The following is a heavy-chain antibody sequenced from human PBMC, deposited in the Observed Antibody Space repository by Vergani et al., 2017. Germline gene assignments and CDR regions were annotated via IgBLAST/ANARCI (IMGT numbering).Heavy chain of an antibody. J-gene: IGHJ4*02. CDR2: INPNSGGT. CDR1: GYTFTGYY. V-gene: IGHV1-2*02. CDR3: ARESDYGGNSCFDY. Sequence: QVQLVQSGAEVKKPGASVKVSCKASGYTFTGYYMHWVRQAPGQGLEWMGWINPNSGGTNYAQKFQGRVTMTTDTSTSTAYMELRSLRSDDTAVYYCARESDYGGNSCFDYWGQGTLVTVSS. D-gene: IGHD4-23*01.